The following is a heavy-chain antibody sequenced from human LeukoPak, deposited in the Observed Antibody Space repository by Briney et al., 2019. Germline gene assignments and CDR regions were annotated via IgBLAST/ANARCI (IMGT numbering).Heavy chain of an antibody. J-gene: IGHJ6*03. V-gene: IGHV1-8*03. CDR2: MNPNSGNT. CDR1: GYTFTSYG. Sequence: ASVKVSCKASGYTFTSYGISWVRQAPGQGLEWMGWMNPNSGNTGYAQKFQGRVTFTRNTSISTAYMELSSLRSEDTAVYYCARNVPLWSGYFQVYYMDVWGKGTTVTVSS. D-gene: IGHD3-3*01. CDR3: ARNVPLWSGYFQVYYMDV.